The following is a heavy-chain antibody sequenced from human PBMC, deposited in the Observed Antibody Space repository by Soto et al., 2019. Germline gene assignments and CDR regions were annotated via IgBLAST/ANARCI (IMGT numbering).Heavy chain of an antibody. CDR2: IYYSGST. V-gene: IGHV4-39*01. J-gene: IGHJ4*02. CDR3: ARPGYYYDSSGYFDY. Sequence: SETLSLTCTVSGGSISSSSYYWGWIRQPPGKGLEWIGSIYYSGSTYYNPSLKSRVTISVDTSKNQFSQMLSSVPAADTAVYYCARPGYYYDSSGYFDYWGQGTLVTVSS. CDR1: GGSISSSSYY. D-gene: IGHD3-22*01.